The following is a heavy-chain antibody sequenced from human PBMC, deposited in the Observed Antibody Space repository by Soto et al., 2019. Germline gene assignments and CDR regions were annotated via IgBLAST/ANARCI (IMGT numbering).Heavy chain of an antibody. CDR1: GGTIGSYY. Sequence: SETLSLTYTVSGGTIGSYYWSWIRQPPGKGLEWIGYIYYSGSTNYNPSLKSRVTISVDTSKNQFSLKLSSVTAADTAVYYCARVGRYCSRTSCYVRFGPCGQGTLVIVSS. D-gene: IGHD2-2*01. CDR3: ARVGRYCSRTSCYVRFGP. V-gene: IGHV4-59*01. J-gene: IGHJ5*02. CDR2: IYYSGST.